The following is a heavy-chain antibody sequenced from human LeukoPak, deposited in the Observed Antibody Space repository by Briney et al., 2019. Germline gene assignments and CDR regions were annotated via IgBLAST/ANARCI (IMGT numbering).Heavy chain of an antibody. CDR1: GFTFSSYS. CDR3: ARERDGSGSYYSYYFDY. CDR2: INWNGGST. Sequence: SGGSLRLSCAASGFTFSSYSMNWVRQAPGKGLEWVSGINWNGGSTGYADSVKGRFTISRDNAKNSLYLQMNSLRAEDTALYYCARERDGSGSYYSYYFDYWGQGTLVTVSS. D-gene: IGHD3-10*01. J-gene: IGHJ4*02. V-gene: IGHV3-20*04.